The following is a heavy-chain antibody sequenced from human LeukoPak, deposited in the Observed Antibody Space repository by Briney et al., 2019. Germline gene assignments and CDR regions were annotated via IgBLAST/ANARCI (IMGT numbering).Heavy chain of an antibody. J-gene: IGHJ3*02. CDR1: GLTVTNAW. CDR3: ARDGGFPVAGKTHDPFHI. V-gene: IGHV3-15*07. Sequence: SGGSLRLSCSASGLTVTNAWMNWVRQAPGEGLDWVGRIASKTDGGATDYAAPVKGRFTISRDNSKNTLYLQMNSLKVEDTAVYYCARDGGFPVAGKTHDPFHIWGQGTMVTVSS. CDR2: IASKTDGGAT. D-gene: IGHD6-19*01.